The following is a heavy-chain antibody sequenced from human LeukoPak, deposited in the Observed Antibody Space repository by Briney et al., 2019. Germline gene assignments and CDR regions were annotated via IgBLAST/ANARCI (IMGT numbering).Heavy chain of an antibody. Sequence: SETLSLTCTVSGGSIGGHYWSWIRQPPGKGLEWIGHIYYTGVINYDPSLKSRVTMLVDTSKNQFSLKVTSVTAADTAVYYCASPTRLAPVGTTYYHSLDVWGQGSTVTVSS. J-gene: IGHJ6*02. CDR1: GGSIGGHY. CDR3: ASPTRLAPVGTTYYHSLDV. CDR2: IYYTGVI. V-gene: IGHV4-59*08. D-gene: IGHD2-2*01.